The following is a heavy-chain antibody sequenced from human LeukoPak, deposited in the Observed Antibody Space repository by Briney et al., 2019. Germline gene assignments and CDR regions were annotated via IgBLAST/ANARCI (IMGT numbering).Heavy chain of an antibody. CDR3: ARDLAPFSMVRGVMGDY. J-gene: IGHJ4*02. D-gene: IGHD3-10*01. Sequence: SGGSLRVSCAASGFTFYDYGMSWVRQAPGKGLEWVSGINWNGGSTGYADSVKGRFTISRDNAKNSLYLQMNSLSAEDTALYYCARDLAPFSMVRGVMGDYWGQGTLVTVSS. CDR1: GFTFYDYG. V-gene: IGHV3-20*04. CDR2: INWNGGST.